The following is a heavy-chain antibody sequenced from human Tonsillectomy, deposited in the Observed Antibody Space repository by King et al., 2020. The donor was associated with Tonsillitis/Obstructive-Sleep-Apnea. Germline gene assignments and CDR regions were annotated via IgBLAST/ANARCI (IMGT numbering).Heavy chain of an antibody. CDR1: GGSFSVYY. D-gene: IGHD1-14*01. CDR3: ARGTPETAFDI. V-gene: IGHV4-34*01. J-gene: IGHJ3*02. Sequence: VQLQQWGAGLLKPSETLSLTCAVYGGSFSVYYWTWIRQSPGKGLEWIGEIDHSGSTNDNPSLKSRVTMSVDTSKNQFSLKLRSVTAADTAVYYCARGTPETAFDIWGQGTMVTVSS. CDR2: IDHSGST.